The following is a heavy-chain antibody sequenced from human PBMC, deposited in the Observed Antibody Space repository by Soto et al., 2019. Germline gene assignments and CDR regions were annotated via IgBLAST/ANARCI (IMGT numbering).Heavy chain of an antibody. J-gene: IGHJ3*01. CDR3: ATRLIGNWNRGHAFDF. CDR2: IYYNGDT. V-gene: IGHV4-39*01. Sequence: QLQLQQSGPGLVKPAETLSLKCAVSGGSVSSGNYFWGWIRQPPATGLEWIGNIYYNGDTYYSPSLKTRVTMSVDTAKNQFSLRLTSVTAADTAVYYCATRLIGNWNRGHAFDFWGQGTLVSASS. CDR1: GGSVSSGNYF. D-gene: IGHD1-20*01.